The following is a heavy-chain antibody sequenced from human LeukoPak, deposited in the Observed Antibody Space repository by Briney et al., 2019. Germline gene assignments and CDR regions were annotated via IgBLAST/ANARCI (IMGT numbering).Heavy chain of an antibody. V-gene: IGHV1-69*06. Sequence: SVKVSCKASGGTFSSYAISWVRQAPGQGLEWMGGIIPIFGTANYAQKFQGRVTITADKSTSTAYMELSSLRSEDTAVYYCARDRYNWNRGYFDYWGQGTLVTVSS. CDR1: GGTFSSYA. CDR2: IIPIFGTA. J-gene: IGHJ4*02. CDR3: ARDRYNWNRGYFDY. D-gene: IGHD1/OR15-1a*01.